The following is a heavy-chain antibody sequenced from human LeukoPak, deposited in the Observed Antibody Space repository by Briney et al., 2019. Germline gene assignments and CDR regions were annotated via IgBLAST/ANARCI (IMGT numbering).Heavy chain of an antibody. J-gene: IGHJ1*01. CDR3: ARGGWYPESFQH. CDR1: GGSISSGGYY. Sequence: SQTLSLTCTVSGGSISSGGYYWSWIRQHPGKGLEWIGYIYYSGSTYYNPSLKSRVTISVDTSKNQFSLKLSSVTAADTAVYYCARGGWYPESFQHWGQGALVTVSS. D-gene: IGHD6-19*01. V-gene: IGHV4-31*03. CDR2: IYYSGST.